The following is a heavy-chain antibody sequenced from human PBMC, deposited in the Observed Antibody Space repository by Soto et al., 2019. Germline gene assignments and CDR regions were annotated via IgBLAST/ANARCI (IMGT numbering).Heavy chain of an antibody. V-gene: IGHV1-18*04. CDR3: AMAATGSYHAAY. CDR2: IAPHSGRT. Sequence: QVQLVQSGPEVKNPGASVRVSCVASGYAFTSYGVNWVRQAPGQGLEWMGWIAPHSGRTTYLPKFQGRVTMTADVATNTAYIELRSLKSPDTGIYFCAMAATGSYHAAYWGQGTVVTVSS. D-gene: IGHD3-10*01. CDR1: GYAFTSYG. J-gene: IGHJ4*02.